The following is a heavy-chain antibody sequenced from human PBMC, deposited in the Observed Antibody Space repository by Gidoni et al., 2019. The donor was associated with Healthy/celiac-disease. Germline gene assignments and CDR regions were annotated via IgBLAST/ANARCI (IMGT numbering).Heavy chain of an antibody. CDR1: GFTFSNAW. Sequence: EVQLVESGGGLVKPGGSLGFPCAASGFTFSNAWMSWVRQAPGKGLEWVGRIKSKTDGGTTDYAAPVKGRFTISRDDSKNTLYLQMNSLKTEDTAVYYCTTEYDGSGSSPWYFDYWGQGTLVTVSS. V-gene: IGHV3-15*01. CDR3: TTEYDGSGSSPWYFDY. D-gene: IGHD3-10*01. CDR2: IKSKTDGGTT. J-gene: IGHJ4*02.